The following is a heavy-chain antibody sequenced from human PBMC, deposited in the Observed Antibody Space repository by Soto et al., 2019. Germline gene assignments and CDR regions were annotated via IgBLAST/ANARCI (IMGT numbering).Heavy chain of an antibody. CDR2: IYSGGNT. D-gene: IGHD3-22*01. CDR1: GGSSSSTTYY. Sequence: QLLLQESGPGLVKPSETLSLTCTVSGGSSSSTTYYWGWIRQSPGKGLEWIGNIYSGGNTYYNPSRKSRVTLSVDTSKSHLSLQLISVTAADTVVYYCAVQSYESRGYFYAYLGQGTLVTVSS. V-gene: IGHV4-39*02. J-gene: IGHJ4*02. CDR3: AVQSYESRGYFYAY.